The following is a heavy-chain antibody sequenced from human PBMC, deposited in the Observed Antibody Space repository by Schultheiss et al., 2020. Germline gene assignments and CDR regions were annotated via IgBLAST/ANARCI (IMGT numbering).Heavy chain of an antibody. CDR2: IYTSGST. J-gene: IGHJ4*02. CDR1: GGSISSGSYY. V-gene: IGHV4-61*02. Sequence: SATLSLTCTVSGGSISSGSYYWSWIRQPAGKGLEWIGRIYTSGSTNYNPSLKSRVTISVDTSKNQFSLKLSSVTAADTAVYYCARDSTVTGPDYWGQGTLVTVAS. CDR3: ARDSTVTGPDY. D-gene: IGHD4-17*01.